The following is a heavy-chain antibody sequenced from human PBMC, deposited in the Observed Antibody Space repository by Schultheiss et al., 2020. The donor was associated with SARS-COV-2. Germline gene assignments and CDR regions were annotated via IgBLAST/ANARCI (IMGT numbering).Heavy chain of an antibody. D-gene: IGHD4-17*01. V-gene: IGHV4-61*01. CDR2: IYYSGST. CDR1: GGSISSSSYY. J-gene: IGHJ5*02. CDR3: ARDYGDYDWFDP. Sequence: SETLSLTCTVSGGSISSSSYYWSWIRQPPGKGLEWIGYIYYSGSTNYNPSLKSRVTMSVDTSKNQFSLKLSSVTAADTAVYYCARDYGDYDWFDPWGQGTLVTVSS.